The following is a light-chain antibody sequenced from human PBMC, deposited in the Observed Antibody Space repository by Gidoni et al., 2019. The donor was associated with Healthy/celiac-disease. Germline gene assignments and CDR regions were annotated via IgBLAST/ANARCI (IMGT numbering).Light chain of an antibody. CDR1: QSFLYSSNNKNY. CDR3: QQYYSTPQT. Sequence: DIVMTQSPDSLAVSLGERATINCKSSQSFLYSSNNKNYLDWYQQKPGQPPKLLIYWASTRESGVPDRFSGSGSGTDFTLTISSLQAEDVAVYYCQQYYSTPQTFGQGTKVEIK. J-gene: IGKJ1*01. CDR2: WAS. V-gene: IGKV4-1*01.